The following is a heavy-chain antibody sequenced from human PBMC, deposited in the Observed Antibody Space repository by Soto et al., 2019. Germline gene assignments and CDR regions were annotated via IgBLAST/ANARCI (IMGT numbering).Heavy chain of an antibody. J-gene: IGHJ6*02. CDR1: GYTFTSYG. CDR3: ARMGDVPYYYYGMDV. V-gene: IGHV1-18*01. CDR2: INGYNGNT. D-gene: IGHD3-16*01. Sequence: QVQLVQSGAEVKQPGASVKVSCKASGYTFTSYGITWVRQAPGQGLEWLGWINGYNGNTNYAQKLQGRVTMTTDTSTSIAYMELRSLRSDDTAVYYCARMGDVPYYYYGMDVWGQGTTVTVSS.